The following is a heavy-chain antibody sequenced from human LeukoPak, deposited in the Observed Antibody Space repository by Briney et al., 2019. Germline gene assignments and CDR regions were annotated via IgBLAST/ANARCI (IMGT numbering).Heavy chain of an antibody. CDR1: GGSVSSGSYS. J-gene: IGHJ4*02. CDR3: ARDGRASDYHADY. D-gene: IGHD4/OR15-4a*01. V-gene: IGHV4-61*01. Sequence: PSETLSLTCTVSGGSVSSGSYSWSWIRQPPGQGLEWIGNIYCSGSTSYNPSLRSRVTISVATSNTPFSLHLTSVTAADTAVYYCARDGRASDYHADYWGQGTLVTVSS. CDR2: IYCSGST.